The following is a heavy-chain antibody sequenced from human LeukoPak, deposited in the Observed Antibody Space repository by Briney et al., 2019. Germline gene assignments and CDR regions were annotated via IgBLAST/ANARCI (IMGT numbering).Heavy chain of an antibody. CDR2: IYYSGST. D-gene: IGHD3-22*01. V-gene: IGHV4-34*01. CDR1: GGSFSGYY. CDR3: ARDLSYDSSGAFDP. Sequence: SETLSLTCAVYGGSFSGYYWGWIRQPPGKGLEWIGSIYYSGSTYYNPSLKSRVTISVDTSKNQFSLKLSSVTAADTAVYYCARDLSYDSSGAFDPWGQGTLVTVSS. J-gene: IGHJ5*02.